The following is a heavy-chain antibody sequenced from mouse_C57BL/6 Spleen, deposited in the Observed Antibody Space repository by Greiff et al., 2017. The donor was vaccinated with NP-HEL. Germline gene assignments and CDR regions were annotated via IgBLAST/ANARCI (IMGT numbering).Heavy chain of an antibody. Sequence: VQLQQSGAELVKPGASVKMSCKASGYTFTSYWITWVKQRPGQGLEWIGDIYPGSGSTNYTAKFKSKATLTVDTSSSTVYMQLSSLTSEDSAVYCCARRRYYPRDYFDYWGQGTTLTVSS. D-gene: IGHD1-1*01. J-gene: IGHJ2*01. CDR1: GYTFTSYW. CDR3: ARRRYYPRDYFDY. CDR2: IYPGSGST. V-gene: IGHV1-55*01.